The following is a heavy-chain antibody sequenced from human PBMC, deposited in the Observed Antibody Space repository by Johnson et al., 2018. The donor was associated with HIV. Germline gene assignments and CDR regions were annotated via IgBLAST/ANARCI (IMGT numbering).Heavy chain of an antibody. CDR2: INWNGGST. J-gene: IGHJ3*01. V-gene: IGHV3-20*04. Sequence: VQLVQSGGGLERPGGSLILSCSASGFFFDDYGMTWVRQPPGRGLEWVSGINWNGGSTGYTDSVKGRFTISRDNAKNSLYLQMNSLRVEDTALYYCARLMAARTLDDAFDLWGQGTMVTVSS. D-gene: IGHD6-13*01. CDR1: GFFFDDYG. CDR3: ARLMAARTLDDAFDL.